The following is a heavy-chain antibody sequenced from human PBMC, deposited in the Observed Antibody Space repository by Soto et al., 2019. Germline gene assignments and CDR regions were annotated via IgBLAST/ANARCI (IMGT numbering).Heavy chain of an antibody. J-gene: IGHJ6*02. V-gene: IGHV3-21*01. CDR2: IRGFSPYT. Sequence: EVQLVKSGGGLVKPGGSLRLSCVASGFTFRTYTMNWVRQAPGKGLEWVSGIRGFSPYTFYAESVKGRFTISRDNAKNSLYLQMNGLGVEDTAVYYCARDRGYDAHDYYYNAMDVWGQGTTVTVSS. D-gene: IGHD2-15*01. CDR1: GFTFRTYT. CDR3: ARDRGYDAHDYYYNAMDV.